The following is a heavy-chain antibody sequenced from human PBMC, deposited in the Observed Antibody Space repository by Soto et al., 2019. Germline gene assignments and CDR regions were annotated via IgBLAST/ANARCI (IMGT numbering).Heavy chain of an antibody. CDR2: IYPGDSDT. D-gene: IGHD6-13*01. V-gene: IGHV5-51*01. CDR1: GYSFTSYW. Sequence: RGESLKISCKGSGYSFTSYWIGWVRQMPGKGLEWMGIIYPGDSDTRYSPSFQGQVTISADKSISTAYLQWSSLKASDTAMYYCARSSSWYGDYRGHWFDPWGQGTLVTVSS. J-gene: IGHJ5*02. CDR3: ARSSSWYGDYRGHWFDP.